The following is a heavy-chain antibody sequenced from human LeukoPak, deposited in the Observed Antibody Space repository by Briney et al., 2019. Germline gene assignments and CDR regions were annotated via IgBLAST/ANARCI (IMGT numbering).Heavy chain of an antibody. CDR2: VYYSGST. D-gene: IGHD3-22*01. CDR3: ARVNYYDSSGYFDP. V-gene: IGHV4-59*12. J-gene: IGHJ5*02. Sequence: SETLSLTCTVSGGSISSYYWSWIRQPPGKGLEWIGYVYYSGSTNYNPSLKSRVTISVDRSKNQFSLKLSSVTAADTAVYYCARVNYYDSSGYFDPWGQGTLVTVSS. CDR1: GGSISSYY.